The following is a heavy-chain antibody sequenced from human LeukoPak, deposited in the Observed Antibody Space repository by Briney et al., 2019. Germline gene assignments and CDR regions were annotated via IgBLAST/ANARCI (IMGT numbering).Heavy chain of an antibody. CDR2: ISSSSSTI. J-gene: IGHJ4*02. CDR3: ARDHYSRNDY. Sequence: GGSLTLSCAASGFTFSTYSMTWVRQAPGKGLEWVSYISSSSSTIYYADSVKGRFTISRDNARNSLYLQMNSLTDEDTAVYYCARDHYSRNDYWGQGTLVTVSS. D-gene: IGHD6-13*01. V-gene: IGHV3-48*02. CDR1: GFTFSTYS.